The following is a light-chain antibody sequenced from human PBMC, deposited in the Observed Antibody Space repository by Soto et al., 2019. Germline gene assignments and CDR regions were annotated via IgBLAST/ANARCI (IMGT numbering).Light chain of an antibody. J-gene: IGLJ1*01. V-gene: IGLV1-44*01. Sequence: QSVLSQPPSASGTPGQRVTISCAGSSSNIGTNTVNWYQQLPGTAPKLLIYSDNQRPSGVPDRFSGSKSGTSASLAISGLQSEDEADYYCAAWDDSTNAFYVFGSGPKLTVL. CDR2: SDN. CDR1: SSNIGTNT. CDR3: AAWDDSTNAFYV.